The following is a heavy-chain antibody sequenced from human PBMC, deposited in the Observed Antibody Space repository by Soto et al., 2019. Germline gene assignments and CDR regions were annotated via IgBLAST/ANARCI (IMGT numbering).Heavy chain of an antibody. J-gene: IGHJ3*02. V-gene: IGHV3-9*01. CDR3: AKEGNKGGYSYGQTDIAAARLSRGDAFDI. D-gene: IGHD5-18*01. CDR1: GFTFDDYA. CDR2: ISWNSGSI. Sequence: GGSLRLSCAASGFTFDDYAMHWVRQAPGKGLEWVSGISWNSGSIGYADSVKGRFTISRDNAKNSLYLQMNSLRAEDTALYYCAKEGNKGGYSYGQTDIAAARLSRGDAFDIWGQGTMVTVSS.